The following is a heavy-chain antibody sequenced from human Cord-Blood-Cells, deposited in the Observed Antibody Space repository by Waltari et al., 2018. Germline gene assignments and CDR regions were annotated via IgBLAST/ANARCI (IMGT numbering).Heavy chain of an antibody. CDR2: IYSGGST. CDR1: GFPVSSNY. Sequence: EVQLVESGGGLIQPGGSLRLSCAASGFPVSSNYMSWVRQAPGKGLEWVSVIYSGGSTYYADSVKGRFTISRDNSKNTLYLQMNSLRAEDTAVYYCARAIVVVPAANWFDPWGQGTLVTVSS. D-gene: IGHD2-2*01. CDR3: ARAIVVVPAANWFDP. J-gene: IGHJ5*02. V-gene: IGHV3-53*01.